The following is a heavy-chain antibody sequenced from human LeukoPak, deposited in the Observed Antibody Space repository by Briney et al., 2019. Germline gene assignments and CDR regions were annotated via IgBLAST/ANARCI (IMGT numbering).Heavy chain of an antibody. CDR2: IKQDGSEK. CDR1: GFTFSSYW. J-gene: IGHJ5*02. D-gene: IGHD1-20*01. CDR3: ARDPTRMSRITNWFDP. Sequence: GGSLRLSCAASGFTFSSYWMSWVRRAPGKGLEWVANIKQDGSEKYYVDSVKGRFTISRDNAKNSLYLQMNSLRAEDTAVYYCARDPTRMSRITNWFDPWGQGTLVTVSS. V-gene: IGHV3-7*01.